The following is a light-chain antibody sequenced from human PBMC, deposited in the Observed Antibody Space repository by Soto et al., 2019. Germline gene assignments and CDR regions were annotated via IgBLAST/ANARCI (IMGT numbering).Light chain of an antibody. CDR2: LVS. Sequence: DIVMTQSPRSLPVTPGEPASISCRSSQGLLQTNGYSYLDWYLQKPGQSPHLLIYLVSNRASGVPDRFSGSGSGTDFTLKISRVEAEDVGVYYCMQSLQTPWTFGQGTKVDIK. V-gene: IGKV2-28*01. CDR1: QGLLQTNGYSY. CDR3: MQSLQTPWT. J-gene: IGKJ1*01.